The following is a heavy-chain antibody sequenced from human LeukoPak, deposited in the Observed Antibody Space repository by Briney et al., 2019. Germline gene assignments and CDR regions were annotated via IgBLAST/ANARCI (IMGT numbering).Heavy chain of an antibody. Sequence: GGSLRLSCAASGFTFSGYWMSWVRQAPGKGLEWVANIKQDGSEKYYVDSVKGRFTISRDNAKNSLYLQMNSLRAEDTAVYYCARRLYYYGSGTLDYWGQGTLVTVSS. V-gene: IGHV3-7*01. CDR1: GFTFSGYW. CDR3: ARRLYYYGSGTLDY. CDR2: IKQDGSEK. J-gene: IGHJ4*02. D-gene: IGHD3-10*01.